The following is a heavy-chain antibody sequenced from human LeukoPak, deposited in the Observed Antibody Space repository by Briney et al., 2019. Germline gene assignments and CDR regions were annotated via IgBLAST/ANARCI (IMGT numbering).Heavy chain of an antibody. V-gene: IGHV1-3*01. CDR2: INAGSGNT. CDR1: GYTFTNYA. CDR3: TRARGSSYNYYYMDF. Sequence: ASAKVSCMPSGYTFTNYAMQWVRQAPEQRPEWVAWINAGSGNTKYSQEFQGRVTLTRDTSASTAYMELSSLRSDDTGIYYCTRARGSSYNYYYMDFWGQGTTVTVSS. J-gene: IGHJ6*03. D-gene: IGHD6-19*01.